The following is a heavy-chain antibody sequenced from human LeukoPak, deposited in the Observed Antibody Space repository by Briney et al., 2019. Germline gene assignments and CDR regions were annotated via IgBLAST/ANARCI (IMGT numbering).Heavy chain of an antibody. V-gene: IGHV3-74*01. J-gene: IGHJ4*02. CDR1: GFTFSSYW. Sequence: PGGSLRLSCAASGFTFSSYWMHWVRQAPGKGLVWVSRISSDGSSTSYADSVKGRFTISRDNAKNTLYLQMNSLRAEDTAVYYCAKGAHDILTYFDYWGQGTLVTVSS. CDR2: ISSDGSST. D-gene: IGHD3-9*01. CDR3: AKGAHDILTYFDY.